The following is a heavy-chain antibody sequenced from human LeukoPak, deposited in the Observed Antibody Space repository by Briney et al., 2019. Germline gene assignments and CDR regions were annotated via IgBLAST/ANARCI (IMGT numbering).Heavy chain of an antibody. CDR2: IIPIFATT. J-gene: IGHJ4*02. D-gene: IGHD3-3*01. CDR3: ARAPTRSYDFVW. CDR1: GGTFSSYA. Sequence: SVKVSCKASGGTFSSYAISWVRQAPGQGLEWMGGIIPIFATTNYAQKFQGRVTISADESTRTAYMELSSLRSKDTAIYYCARAPTRSYDFVWWGQGTLVTVSS. V-gene: IGHV1-69*01.